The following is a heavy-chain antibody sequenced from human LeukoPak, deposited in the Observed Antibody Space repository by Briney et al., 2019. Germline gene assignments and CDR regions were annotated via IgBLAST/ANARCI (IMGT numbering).Heavy chain of an antibody. CDR3: ARGGVRDYYYYYMDV. Sequence: GASVKVSCKASGYTFTSYYMHWVRQAPGQGLEWMGIINPTGGSTSYAQKFQGRVTMTRDTSTSTVYMEVSSLRSEDTAVYYCARGGVRDYYYYYMDVWGKGTTVTVSS. J-gene: IGHJ6*03. D-gene: IGHD3-3*01. V-gene: IGHV1-46*01. CDR1: GYTFTSYY. CDR2: INPTGGST.